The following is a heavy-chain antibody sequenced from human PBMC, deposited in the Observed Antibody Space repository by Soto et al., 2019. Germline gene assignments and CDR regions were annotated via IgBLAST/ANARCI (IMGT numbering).Heavy chain of an antibody. CDR1: GSTFGSSG. J-gene: IGHJ4*02. Sequence: EVQLLESGGGLVQPGGSLRLSCAASGSTFGSSGMSWVRQAPGKGLEWISVVSGSGGSTYYADSVKGRFTISRDTAKSTLDLQMNSRRAVDIAVWYYAKNTGYGHTYWRQGTLVTVSS. V-gene: IGHV3-23*01. CDR2: VSGSGGST. CDR3: AKNTGYGHTY. D-gene: IGHD5-18*01.